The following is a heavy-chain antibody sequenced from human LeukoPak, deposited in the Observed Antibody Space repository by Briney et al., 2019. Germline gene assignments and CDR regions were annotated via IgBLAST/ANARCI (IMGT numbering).Heavy chain of an antibody. V-gene: IGHV4-4*07. D-gene: IGHD4-17*01. CDR1: GDSMTKNY. J-gene: IGHJ4*02. CDR2: VYSIGGT. CDR3: ARSLYGDHYFDY. Sequence: SETLSLTCTVSGDSMTKNYWNWIRQAAGEGLEWIGRVYSIGGTNYNPSLKSRVTISVDKSKSQFSLKLSSVAAADTAIYYCARSLYGDHYFDYWGQGILVTVSS.